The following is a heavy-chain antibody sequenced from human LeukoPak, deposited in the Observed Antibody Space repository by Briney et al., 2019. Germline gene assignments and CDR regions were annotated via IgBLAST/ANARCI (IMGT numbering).Heavy chain of an antibody. J-gene: IGHJ3*02. D-gene: IGHD5-12*01. Sequence: GGSLRLSCAASGFPFSSSAMSWVRQALGKGLEWVSAISGSGGSTFYADSVKGRFTISRDNSKNSLYLQMSSLRAEDTAVYYCAKDPRGSYTRAFDIWGQGTMVTVSS. CDR1: GFPFSSSA. CDR3: AKDPRGSYTRAFDI. CDR2: ISGSGGST. V-gene: IGHV3-23*01.